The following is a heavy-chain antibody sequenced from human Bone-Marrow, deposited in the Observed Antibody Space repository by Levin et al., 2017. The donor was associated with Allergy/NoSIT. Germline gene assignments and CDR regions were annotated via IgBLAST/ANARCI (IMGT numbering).Heavy chain of an antibody. CDR2: MTSDGNDR. V-gene: IGHV3-33*01. D-gene: IGHD2-21*01. J-gene: IGHJ2*01. CDR3: ARDADTSGDYWYFDL. CDR1: GFIFNNYG. Sequence: GESLKISCAASGFIFNNYGMHWVRQAPGKGLEWVAAMTSDGNDRYYADSVKGRFTISRDNSKKTLYVQVNSLRVEDTAVYYCARDADTSGDYWYFDLWGRGTLVTVSS.